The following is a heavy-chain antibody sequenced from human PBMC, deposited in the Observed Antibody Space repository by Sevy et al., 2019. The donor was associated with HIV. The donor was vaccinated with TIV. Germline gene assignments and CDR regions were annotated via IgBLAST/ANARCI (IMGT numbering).Heavy chain of an antibody. CDR1: GFSFSSYG. Sequence: GGSQRLFCAASGFSFSSYGVLWARDAPGEGLEWMSYIQYDGSNKDYADSVKGRFTISRDNSKNTLYLQMNSRRVEDTAVFYWVKEGGGEGGDHWGQGTLVTVSS. CDR2: IQYDGSNK. D-gene: IGHD2-21*01. CDR3: VKEGGGEGGDH. J-gene: IGHJ4*02. V-gene: IGHV3-30*02.